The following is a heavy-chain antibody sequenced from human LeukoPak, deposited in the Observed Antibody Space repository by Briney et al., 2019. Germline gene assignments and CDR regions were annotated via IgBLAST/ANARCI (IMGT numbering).Heavy chain of an antibody. CDR2: IYSGGST. CDR3: AKDRPWRWELAAGYYFDY. CDR1: GFTVSSNY. J-gene: IGHJ4*02. Sequence: PGGSLRLSCAASGFTVSSNYMSWVRQAPGKGLEWVSVIYSGGSTYYADSVKGRFTISRDNSKNTLYLQMNSLRAEDTAVYYCAKDRPWRWELAAGYYFDYWGQGTLVTVSS. V-gene: IGHV3-66*02. D-gene: IGHD1-26*01.